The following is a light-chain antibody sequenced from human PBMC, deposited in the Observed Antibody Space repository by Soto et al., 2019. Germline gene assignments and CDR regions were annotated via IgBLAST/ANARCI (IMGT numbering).Light chain of an antibody. CDR1: QDIANY. V-gene: IGKV1-39*01. Sequence: DIQMTQFPSSLSASVGDRLTISCRASQDIANYLNWYQQQPGKAPNLLMYGASKLQSGVPSRFAGGGTGANFTLAISGLQPGDFATYYCQQTYRSPYTFGQGTKVDIK. CDR2: GAS. CDR3: QQTYRSPYT. J-gene: IGKJ2*01.